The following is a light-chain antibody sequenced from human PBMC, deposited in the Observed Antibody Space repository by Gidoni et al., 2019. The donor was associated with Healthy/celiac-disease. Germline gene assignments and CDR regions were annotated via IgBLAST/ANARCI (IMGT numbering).Light chain of an antibody. V-gene: IGLV3-1*01. CDR2: QDS. J-gene: IGLJ3*02. CDR3: QAWDSSTGV. Sequence: SYELTQPPSASLSPGQPASINCSGDKLGDKYACWYQQKPGQSPVLVIYQDSKRPSGIPERFSGSNSGNTATLTISGTQAMDEGDYYCQAWDSSTGVFGGGTKLTVL. CDR1: KLGDKY.